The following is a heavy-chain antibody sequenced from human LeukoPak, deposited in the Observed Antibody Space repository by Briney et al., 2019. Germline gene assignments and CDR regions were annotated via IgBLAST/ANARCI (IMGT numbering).Heavy chain of an antibody. CDR2: ISWNSGSI. Sequence: GGSLRLSCAASGFTFDDYAMHWVRQAPGKGLEWVSGISWNSGSIGYADSVKGRFTISRDNAKNSLYLQMNSLRAEDTAVYYCARGPVAGMGNWFDPWGQGTLVTVSS. J-gene: IGHJ5*02. D-gene: IGHD6-19*01. CDR3: ARGPVAGMGNWFDP. V-gene: IGHV3-9*01. CDR1: GFTFDDYA.